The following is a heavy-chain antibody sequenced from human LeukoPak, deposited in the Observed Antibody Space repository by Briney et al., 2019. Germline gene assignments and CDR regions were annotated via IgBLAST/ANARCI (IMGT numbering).Heavy chain of an antibody. Sequence: GGSLRLSCAASGFTFSRYSMNWVRQAPGKGLEWVSSISSSSSYIYYADSVKGRFTISRDNAKNSLYLQMNSLRAEDTAVYYCARGMGITMIDYWGQGTLVTVSS. J-gene: IGHJ4*02. D-gene: IGHD3-22*01. CDR3: ARGMGITMIDY. CDR1: GFTFSRYS. CDR2: ISSSSSYI. V-gene: IGHV3-21*01.